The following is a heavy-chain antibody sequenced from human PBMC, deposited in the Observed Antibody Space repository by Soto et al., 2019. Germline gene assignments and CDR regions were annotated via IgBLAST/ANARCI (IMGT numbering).Heavy chain of an antibody. Sequence: QVQLVQSGAEVKKPGASVKVSCKASGYTFTGYYMHWVRQAPGQGLEWMGWINPNSGGTNYAQKFQGRVTMTRDTSISTAYMELSRLRYDDTAMYYCASCTNGACFLYGMDVWGQGTTVTVSS. CDR1: GYTFTGYY. CDR2: INPNSGGT. D-gene: IGHD2-8*01. J-gene: IGHJ6*02. V-gene: IGHV1-2*02. CDR3: ASCTNGACFLYGMDV.